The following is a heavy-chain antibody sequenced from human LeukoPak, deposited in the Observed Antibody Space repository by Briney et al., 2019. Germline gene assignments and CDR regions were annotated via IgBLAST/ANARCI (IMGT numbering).Heavy chain of an antibody. D-gene: IGHD5-18*01. CDR1: GFTFDDYA. CDR2: ISWNSGSI. V-gene: IGHV3-9*01. J-gene: IGHJ6*02. CDR3: AKSQYSYGYHYYYGMDV. Sequence: GGSLRLSCAASGFTFDDYAMHWVRQAPGKGLEWVSGISWNSGSIGYADSVKGRFTISRDNAKNSLYLQMNSLRAEDTALYYCAKSQYSYGYHYYYGMDVWGQGTTVTVSS.